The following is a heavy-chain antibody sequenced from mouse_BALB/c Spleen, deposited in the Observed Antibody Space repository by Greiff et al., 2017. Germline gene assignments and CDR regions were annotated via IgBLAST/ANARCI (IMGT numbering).Heavy chain of an antibody. CDR2: ISSGSSTN. Sequence: EVKLQESGGGLVQPGGSRKLSCAASGFTFSSFGMHWVRQAPEKGLEWVAYISSGSSTNYYADTVKGRFTISRDNPKNTLFLQMTSLRSEDTAMYYGARSAVVARYFDVWGAGTTVTVSA. J-gene: IGHJ1*01. V-gene: IGHV5-17*02. CDR3: ARSAVVARYFDV. CDR1: GFTFSSFG. D-gene: IGHD1-1*01.